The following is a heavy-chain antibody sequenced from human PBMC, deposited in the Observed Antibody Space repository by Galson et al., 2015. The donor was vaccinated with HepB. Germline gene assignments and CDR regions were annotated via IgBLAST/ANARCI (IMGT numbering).Heavy chain of an antibody. D-gene: IGHD3-22*01. CDR2: IGTAGDP. CDR3: ARGAMDDRSGTFDL. J-gene: IGHJ2*01. Sequence: SLRLSCAASGFTFSSYDMHWVRQGTGNGLEWVSGIGTAGDPYYPGSVKGRFTISRENAKNSLYLQVNSLRVGDTAVYYCARGAMDDRSGTFDLWGRGTLVTVSS. CDR1: GFTFSSYD. V-gene: IGHV3-13*05.